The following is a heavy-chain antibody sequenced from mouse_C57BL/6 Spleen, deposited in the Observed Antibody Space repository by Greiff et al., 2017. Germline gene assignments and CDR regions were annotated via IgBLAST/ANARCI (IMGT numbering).Heavy chain of an antibody. J-gene: IGHJ2*01. CDR1: GYSFTDYN. Sequence: EVNLVESGPELVKPGASVKISCKASGYSFTDYNMNWVKQSTGKSLEWIGVINPNYGTTSYNQKFKGKATLTVDQSSSTAYMQLNSLTSEDSAVYYCARSKLGLGTEGLYFDYWGQGTTLTVSS. D-gene: IGHD4-1*01. CDR3: ARSKLGLGTEGLYFDY. V-gene: IGHV1-39*01. CDR2: INPNYGTT.